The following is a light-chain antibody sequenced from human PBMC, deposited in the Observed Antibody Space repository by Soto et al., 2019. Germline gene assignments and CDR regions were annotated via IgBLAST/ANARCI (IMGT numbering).Light chain of an antibody. J-gene: IGKJ2*01. Sequence: PGERATLSCRASQRVSASYLAWYQQKPGQAPRLLIYGASTRATGIPDRFSGSGSGTDFTLTISSLEPEDFAVYYCHQYGASSGTFGQGTNLEIK. CDR1: QRVSASY. CDR3: HQYGASSGT. V-gene: IGKV3-20*01. CDR2: GAS.